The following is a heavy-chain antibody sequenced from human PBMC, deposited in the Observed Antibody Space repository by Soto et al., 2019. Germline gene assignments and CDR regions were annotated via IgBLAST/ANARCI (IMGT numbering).Heavy chain of an antibody. CDR2: IQKKADGGAT. D-gene: IGHD3-16*01. CDR3: TIMGLGAFQY. V-gene: IGHV3-15*01. CDR1: GITFSNAW. Sequence: EVQLVESGGGLVKDGGSLRLSCAVSGITFSNAWMAWVRQAPGKGLEWVGRIQKKADGGATEYAASVKGRLSISRDDSKNTLCLQMDSLKTEDSAVYYCTIMGLGAFQYWGQGTLLTVSS. J-gene: IGHJ4*02.